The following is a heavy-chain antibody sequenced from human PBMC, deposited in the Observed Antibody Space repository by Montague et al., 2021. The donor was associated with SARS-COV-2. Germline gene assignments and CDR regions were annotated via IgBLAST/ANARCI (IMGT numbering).Heavy chain of an antibody. Sequence: SLRLSCAASGFAFTLYGMHWVRQAPGKGLEWVALIPSDERNIYYADFVKGRFTISRDTSQTTLYLQMNILRTDDTAVYFCARDLSGSFDPWGQGTLVTVSS. D-gene: IGHD3-10*01. CDR2: IPSDERNI. J-gene: IGHJ5*02. CDR3: ARDLSGSFDP. CDR1: GFAFTLYG. V-gene: IGHV3-30*03.